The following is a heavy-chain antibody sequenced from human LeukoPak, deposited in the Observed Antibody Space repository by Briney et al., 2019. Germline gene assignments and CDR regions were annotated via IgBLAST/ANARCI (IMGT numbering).Heavy chain of an antibody. D-gene: IGHD3-10*01. CDR3: ARRRVKTPLYGSGRYYFDY. V-gene: IGHV3-30*04. Sequence: GGSLRLSCAASGFTFSSYAMHWVRQAPGKGLEWVAVISYDGSNKYYADSVKGRFTISRDNSKNTLYLQMNSLRAEDTAVYYCARRRVKTPLYGSGRYYFDYWGQGTLVTVSS. CDR1: GFTFSSYA. CDR2: ISYDGSNK. J-gene: IGHJ4*02.